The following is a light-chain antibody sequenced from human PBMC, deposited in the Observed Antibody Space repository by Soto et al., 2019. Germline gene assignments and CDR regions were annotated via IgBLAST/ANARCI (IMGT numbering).Light chain of an antibody. Sequence: DIHMTQSPSSLSASVGDRVTITCRASQSISSYLNWYQQKPGKAPKLLIYAASSLQSGVPSRFSGSGSGTDFTLTISSLQPEDFATYYCQQSYSTPGRTFGPGTKVDIK. J-gene: IGKJ3*01. CDR3: QQSYSTPGRT. V-gene: IGKV1-39*01. CDR1: QSISSY. CDR2: AAS.